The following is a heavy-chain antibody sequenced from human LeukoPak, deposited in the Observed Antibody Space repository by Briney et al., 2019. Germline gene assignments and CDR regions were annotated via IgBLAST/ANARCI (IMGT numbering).Heavy chain of an antibody. CDR2: IIPIFGTA. Sequence: SVKVSCKASGGTFSSYAISWVRQAPGQGLEWMGRIIPIFGTANYAQKFQGRVTITTDESTRTAYMELSSLRSDDTAVYYCARDQQHNWNYDLLDNAFDIWGQGTMVTVSS. CDR1: GGTFSSYA. CDR3: ARDQQHNWNYDLLDNAFDI. V-gene: IGHV1-69*05. D-gene: IGHD1-7*01. J-gene: IGHJ3*02.